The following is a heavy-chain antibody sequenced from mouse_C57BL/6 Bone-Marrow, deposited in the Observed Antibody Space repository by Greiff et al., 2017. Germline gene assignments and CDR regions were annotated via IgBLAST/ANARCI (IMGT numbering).Heavy chain of an antibody. CDR3: AGASSRGYAMDY. D-gene: IGHD6-1*01. V-gene: IGHV5-16*01. CDR2: INYDGSST. Sequence: EVQLVESEGGLVQPGSSMKLSCTASGFTFSDYYMAWVRQVPEKGLEWVANINYDGSSTYYLDSLKSRFIISRDNAKNILYLQMSSLKSEDTATYYCAGASSRGYAMDYWGQGTSVTVSS. J-gene: IGHJ4*01. CDR1: GFTFSDYY.